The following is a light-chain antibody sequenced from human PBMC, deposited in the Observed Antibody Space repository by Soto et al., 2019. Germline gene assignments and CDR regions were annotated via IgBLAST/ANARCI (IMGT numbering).Light chain of an antibody. CDR1: QSVSSN. CDR2: GAS. J-gene: IGKJ2*01. Sequence: EIVVTQSPATLSVSPGERVTLSCRASQSVSSNLAWYQQKPGQVPRLLIYGASARATGVSARFSGSGSETEFTLTISSLLSEDFVRYYCQQYKSWPYTFGQGTKLEIK. V-gene: IGKV3-15*01. CDR3: QQYKSWPYT.